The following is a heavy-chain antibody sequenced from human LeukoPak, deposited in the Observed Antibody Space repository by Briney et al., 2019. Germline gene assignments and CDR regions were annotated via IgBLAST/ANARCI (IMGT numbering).Heavy chain of an antibody. CDR2: ISNDGSSK. CDR3: AKETGRWELE. CDR1: GLTFSSYG. J-gene: IGHJ4*02. V-gene: IGHV3-30*18. Sequence: GRSLRLSCAASGLTFSSYGIHWVRQAPGKGLEWVAVISNDGSSKYYADSVKGRFTISRDNSKNTLYLQMNSLRAEDTAVYYCAKETGRWELEWGQGTLVTVSS. D-gene: IGHD1-26*01.